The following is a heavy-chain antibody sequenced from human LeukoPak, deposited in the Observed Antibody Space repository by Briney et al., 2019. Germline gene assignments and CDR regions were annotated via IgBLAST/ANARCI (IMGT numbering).Heavy chain of an antibody. CDR3: ARLADTTS. CDR1: GYRFTDYW. V-gene: IGHV5-51*01. D-gene: IGHD1-26*01. CDR2: IYPGDSDT. J-gene: IGHJ5*02. Sequence: GESLKISCKGSGYRFTDYWIAWVRQMPGQSLEWMGIIYPGDSDTRYSPSFQGQVTISADKSTTTAFLQWSSLKASDTAMYFCARLADTTSWGQGTLVTVSS.